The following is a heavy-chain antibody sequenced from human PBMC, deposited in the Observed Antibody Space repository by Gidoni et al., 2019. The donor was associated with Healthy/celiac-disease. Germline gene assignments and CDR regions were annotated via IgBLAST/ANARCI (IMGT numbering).Heavy chain of an antibody. D-gene: IGHD6-19*01. Sequence: QVQLQQWGAGLLKPSETLSLTCAVYGGSFSGYYWSWIRQPPGKGLEWIGEINHSGSTNYNPSLKSRVTISVDTSKNQFSLKLSSVTAADTAVYYCASRGSGWKYFDYWGQGTLVTVSS. CDR2: INHSGST. V-gene: IGHV4-34*01. CDR3: ASRGSGWKYFDY. J-gene: IGHJ4*02. CDR1: GGSFSGYY.